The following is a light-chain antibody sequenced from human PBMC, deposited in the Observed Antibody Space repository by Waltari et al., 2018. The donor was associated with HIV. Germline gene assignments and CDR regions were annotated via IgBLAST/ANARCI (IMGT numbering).Light chain of an antibody. CDR2: EGS. Sequence: QSALTQPASVSGSPGQSITISCTGTSSDVGSYNLFSWYQQHPGTAPKLMIYEGSKRPSGVANRFSGSKSGNTASLTISGLQAEDEADYYCCSYAGSSNVVFGGGTKLTVL. V-gene: IGLV2-23*01. CDR1: SSDVGSYNL. CDR3: CSYAGSSNVV. J-gene: IGLJ2*01.